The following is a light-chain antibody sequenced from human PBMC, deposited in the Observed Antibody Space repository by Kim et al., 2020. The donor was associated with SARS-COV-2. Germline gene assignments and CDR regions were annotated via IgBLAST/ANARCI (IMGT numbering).Light chain of an antibody. Sequence: ALSAGGTATLSSRASQSMTNCVAWHQQKRGPPTSLIIYDASTRATGIAGRFSASGSGTDFTLTSSSLEPDDFAVYYWQHRSNWLTFGPGTKVDIK. CDR2: DAS. J-gene: IGKJ1*01. CDR3: QHRSNWLT. CDR1: QSMTNC. V-gene: IGKV3-11*01.